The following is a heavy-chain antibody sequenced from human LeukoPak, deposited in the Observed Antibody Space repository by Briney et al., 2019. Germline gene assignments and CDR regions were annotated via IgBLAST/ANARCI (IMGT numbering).Heavy chain of an antibody. V-gene: IGHV1-2*02. Sequence: GASVKVSCKASGYTFTGYYIHWVRQAPGQGLEWMGWINPNSGGTNYAQKFQGRVTMTRDTSISTAYMELSRLRSDDTAVYYCARGRYSSSSPDGYWGQGTLVTVSS. D-gene: IGHD6-6*01. CDR1: GYTFTGYY. CDR2: INPNSGGT. CDR3: ARGRYSSSSPDGY. J-gene: IGHJ4*02.